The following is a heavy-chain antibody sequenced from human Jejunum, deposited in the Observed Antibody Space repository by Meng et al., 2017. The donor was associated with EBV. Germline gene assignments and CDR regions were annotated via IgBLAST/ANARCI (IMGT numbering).Heavy chain of an antibody. CDR1: GGSISDNDW. D-gene: IGHD3-22*01. J-gene: IGHJ4*02. V-gene: IGHV4-4*02. CDR2: IYHGGGT. Sequence: QVQLQGSGPSLEKPSGTLSLTCVVSGGSISDNDWWSWVRQPPGKGLEWLGEIYHGGGTNYNPSLESRVTISVDKSKNQFSLKLNSVTVADTAVYYCAGNGYYALEYWGPGILVTVSS. CDR3: AGNGYYALEY.